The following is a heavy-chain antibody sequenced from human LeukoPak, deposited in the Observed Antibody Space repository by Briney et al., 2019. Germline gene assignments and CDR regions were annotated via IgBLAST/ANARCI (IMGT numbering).Heavy chain of an antibody. CDR3: ARDGWV. Sequence: AGGSLRLSCAVSGFTFSTFSMNGVRQAPGKGVEGVANIKQDGREKYYVDAVRGRFTISRDNAKNSLYLQMNSLRAEDTAVYYCARDGWVWGQGTLVTVSS. V-gene: IGHV3-7*01. CDR2: IKQDGREK. J-gene: IGHJ4*02. D-gene: IGHD3-10*01. CDR1: GFTFSTFS.